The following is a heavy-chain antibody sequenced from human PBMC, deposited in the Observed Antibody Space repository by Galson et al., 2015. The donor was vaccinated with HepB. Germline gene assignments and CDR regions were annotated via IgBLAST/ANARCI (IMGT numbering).Heavy chain of an antibody. CDR3: ARDHTSGYYYGMDV. Sequence: SLRLSCAASGFTFSSYWMSWVRQAPGKGLEWVANIKQDGSEKYYVDSVKGRFTISRDNAKNSLYLQMNSLRAEDTAVYYCARDHTSGYYYGMDVWGQGTTVTVSS. D-gene: IGHD2-2*02. J-gene: IGHJ6*02. CDR1: GFTFSSYW. V-gene: IGHV3-7*03. CDR2: IKQDGSEK.